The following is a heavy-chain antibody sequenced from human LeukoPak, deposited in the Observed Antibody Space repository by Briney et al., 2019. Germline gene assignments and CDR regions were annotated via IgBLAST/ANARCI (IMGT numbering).Heavy chain of an antibody. Sequence: QPGGSLKLSCAASGFTFRGSAMHWVRQASGKGLAWLGRIRSKADSYTTAYAASVKGRFIVSRDDSKNTAYLQMNSLKTEDTAVYYCRAAADLNDYWGQGTLVTVSS. CDR3: RAAADLNDY. D-gene: IGHD6-13*01. CDR1: GFTFRGSA. J-gene: IGHJ4*02. CDR2: IRSKADSYTT. V-gene: IGHV3-73*01.